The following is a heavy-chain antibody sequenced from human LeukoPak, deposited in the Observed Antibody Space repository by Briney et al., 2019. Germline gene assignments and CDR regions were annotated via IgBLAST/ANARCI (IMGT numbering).Heavy chain of an antibody. V-gene: IGHV1-2*02. D-gene: IGHD5-12*01. CDR3: ARDQSGGYSGYDSLFDY. Sequence: ASVKVSSKASGYIFTGYYMHWVRQAAGQGLEWMGWINPNSGGTNYAQKFQGRVTMTRDTSISTAYMELSRLRSDDTALYYCARDQSGGYSGYDSLFDYWGQGTLVTVSS. CDR2: INPNSGGT. CDR1: GYIFTGYY. J-gene: IGHJ4*02.